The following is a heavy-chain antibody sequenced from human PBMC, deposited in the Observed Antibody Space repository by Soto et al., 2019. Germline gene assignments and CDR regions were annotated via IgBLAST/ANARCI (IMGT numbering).Heavy chain of an antibody. J-gene: IGHJ6*02. CDR3: AKGLYSSGARGMDV. Sequence: PGGSLTLSCAASGFTFDDYAMHWVRHAPGKGMEWVSGSSWNNGSIGYADSVKGRLTISRDNAKNSLYLQMNSLRADDTALYYCAKGLYSSGARGMDVWGQGTTVTVSS. CDR1: GFTFDDYA. D-gene: IGHD6-19*01. CDR2: SSWNNGSI. V-gene: IGHV3-9*01.